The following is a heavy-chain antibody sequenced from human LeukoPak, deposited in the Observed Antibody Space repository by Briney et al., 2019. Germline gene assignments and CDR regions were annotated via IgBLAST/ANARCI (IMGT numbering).Heavy chain of an antibody. CDR2: ISSSSSHI. CDR1: GFTFSSYS. J-gene: IGHJ4*02. Sequence: GGSLRLSCAASGFTFSSYSMNWVRQAPGKGLEWVSSISSSSSHIYYADSVEGRFTISRDNSKNSLYLQMNSLRAEDTAVYYCEIGGFHYDSSGYYCFDYWGQGTLVTVSS. CDR3: EIGGFHYDSSGYYCFDY. V-gene: IGHV3-21*01. D-gene: IGHD3-22*01.